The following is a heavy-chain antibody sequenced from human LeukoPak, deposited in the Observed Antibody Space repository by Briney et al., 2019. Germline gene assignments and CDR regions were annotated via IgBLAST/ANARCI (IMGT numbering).Heavy chain of an antibody. Sequence: ASVKVSCKASGGTFSSYAISWVRQAPGQGLEWMGWISAYNGNTNYAQKLQGRVTMTTDTSTSTAYMELRSLRSDDTAVYYCARGELELLSGYYGMDVWGQGTTVTVSS. V-gene: IGHV1-18*01. CDR3: ARGELELLSGYYGMDV. CDR1: GGTFSSYA. D-gene: IGHD1-7*01. CDR2: ISAYNGNT. J-gene: IGHJ6*02.